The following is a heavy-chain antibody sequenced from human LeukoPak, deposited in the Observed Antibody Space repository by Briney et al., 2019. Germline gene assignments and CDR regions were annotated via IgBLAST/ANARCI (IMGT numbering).Heavy chain of an antibody. CDR3: APSRIAVAGTAGDY. CDR1: GYTFTSYG. CDR2: ISAYNGNT. D-gene: IGHD6-19*01. Sequence: ASVKVSCKASGYTFTSYGISWVRQAPGQGLEWMGWISAYNGNTNYAQKFQGKVTITRDTSASTAYMELSSLRSEDTAVYYCAPSRIAVAGTAGDYWGQGTLVTVSS. J-gene: IGHJ4*02. V-gene: IGHV1-18*01.